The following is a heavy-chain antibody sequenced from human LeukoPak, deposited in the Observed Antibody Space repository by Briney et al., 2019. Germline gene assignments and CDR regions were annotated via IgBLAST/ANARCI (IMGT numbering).Heavy chain of an antibody. CDR1: GYTFTGYY. V-gene: IGHV1-2*02. CDR2: INPNSGGT. CDR3: ARDVDSSGWYQFGAFDI. J-gene: IGHJ3*02. D-gene: IGHD6-19*01. Sequence: VASVKVSCKASGYTFTGYYMHWVRQAPGQGLEWMGWINPNSGGTNYAQKFQGRVTMTRDTSISTAYMELSRLRSDDTAVSYCARDVDSSGWYQFGAFDIWGQGTMVTVSS.